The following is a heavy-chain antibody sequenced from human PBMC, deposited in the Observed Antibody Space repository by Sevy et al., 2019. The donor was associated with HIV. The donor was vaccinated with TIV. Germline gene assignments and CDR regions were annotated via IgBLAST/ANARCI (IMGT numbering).Heavy chain of an antibody. CDR2: IRYDGSNK. Sequence: GGSLRLSCGASGFTFSSYGMHWVRQAPGKGLEWVAFIRYDGSNKYYADSVKGRFTISRDNSKNTLYLQMNSLRAEDTAVYYCAKDRWVVVVPSHGMDVWGQGTTVTVSS. J-gene: IGHJ6*02. CDR1: GFTFSSYG. V-gene: IGHV3-30*02. CDR3: AKDRWVVVVPSHGMDV. D-gene: IGHD2-2*01.